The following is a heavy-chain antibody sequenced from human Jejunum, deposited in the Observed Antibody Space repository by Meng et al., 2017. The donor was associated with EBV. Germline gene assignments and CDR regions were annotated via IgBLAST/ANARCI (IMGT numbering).Heavy chain of an antibody. J-gene: IGHJ5*02. CDR3: ARYFDGWNGDRFDP. CDR2: FDFEDGET. CDR1: GHTLTELS. D-gene: IGHD3-9*01. V-gene: IGHV1-24*01. Sequence: QGQLVQAAAEGKKPGASVKVSCKVSGHTLTELSMHWVRQAPGKGLEWMGGFDFEDGETIYAQKFQGRVTMTEDTSTDTAYMELSSLRSEDTAVYYCARYFDGWNGDRFDPWGQGTLVTVSS.